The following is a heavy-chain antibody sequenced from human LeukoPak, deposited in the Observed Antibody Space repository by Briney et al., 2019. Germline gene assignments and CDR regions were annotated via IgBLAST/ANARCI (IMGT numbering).Heavy chain of an antibody. CDR2: ISYDGSNK. Sequence: GGSLRLSCVVSGFTFTNYIMHWVRQAPGKGLEWVAVISYDGSNKYYAASVKGRFTISRDNSKNTLYLQMNSLRAEDMAVYYCARDLGANDYGDDSPFGYWGQGTLATVSS. D-gene: IGHD4-17*01. J-gene: IGHJ4*02. CDR3: ARDLGANDYGDDSPFGY. CDR1: GFTFTNYI. V-gene: IGHV3-30*04.